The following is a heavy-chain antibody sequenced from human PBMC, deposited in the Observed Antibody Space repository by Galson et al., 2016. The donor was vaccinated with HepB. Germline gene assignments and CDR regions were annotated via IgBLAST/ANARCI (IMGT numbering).Heavy chain of an antibody. J-gene: IGHJ4*02. CDR2: VSGSGRTI. CDR3: ARRVNSGNLYFDY. CDR1: GFTFSTHG. Sequence: SLRLSCAASGFTFSTHGMRWVRQAPGKGLEWISYVSGSGRTIYYGDSVKGRFTISRDNAKNSLYLQMNSLRDEGTAVYYCARRVNSGNLYFDYWGQGTLVTVSS. D-gene: IGHD1-26*01. V-gene: IGHV3-48*02.